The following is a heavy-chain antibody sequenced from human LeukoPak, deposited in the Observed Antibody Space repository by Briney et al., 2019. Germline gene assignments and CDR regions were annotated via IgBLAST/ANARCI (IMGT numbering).Heavy chain of an antibody. CDR1: GYTFTNYS. D-gene: IGHD4-17*01. CDR2: IIPIFGTA. CDR3: ASPYDYGDHYLDALHI. V-gene: IGHV1-69*06. J-gene: IGHJ3*02. Sequence: PWASVKVSCKASGYTFTNYSMNWVRQAPGQGLEWMGGIIPIFGTANYAQRFQGRVTISADNSLNTAYLELSSLTSEDTAVYYCASPYDYGDHYLDALHIWGQGTIVTVSS.